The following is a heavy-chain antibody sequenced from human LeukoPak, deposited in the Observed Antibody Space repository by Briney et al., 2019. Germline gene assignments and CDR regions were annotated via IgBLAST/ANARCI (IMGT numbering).Heavy chain of an antibody. Sequence: ASVKVSCKASGYTFTSYAMNWVRQAPGQGLEWMGWINTNTGNPTYAQGFTGRFVFSLDTSVSTAYLQISSLKAEDTAVYYCAREPTVVYANKYYYYYYMDVWGKGTTVTVSS. V-gene: IGHV7-4-1*02. CDR1: GYTFTSYA. J-gene: IGHJ6*03. D-gene: IGHD2-8*02. CDR2: INTNTGNP. CDR3: AREPTVVYANKYYYYYYMDV.